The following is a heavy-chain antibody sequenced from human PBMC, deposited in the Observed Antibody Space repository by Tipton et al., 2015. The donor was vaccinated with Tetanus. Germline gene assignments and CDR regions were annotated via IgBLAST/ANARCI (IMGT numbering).Heavy chain of an antibody. CDR2: IYYSGST. CDR3: ARGPGLANYYGVDV. Sequence: TLSLTCTVSGGSIISGGYYWSWIRQHPGKGLEWIGYIYYSGSTFSNPSLKSRLTMSVDTSESQFSLKLRSVTAADTAIYYCARGPGLANYYGVDVWGQGTTVTVSS. J-gene: IGHJ6*02. CDR1: GGSIISGGYY. V-gene: IGHV4-31*03. D-gene: IGHD2-8*02.